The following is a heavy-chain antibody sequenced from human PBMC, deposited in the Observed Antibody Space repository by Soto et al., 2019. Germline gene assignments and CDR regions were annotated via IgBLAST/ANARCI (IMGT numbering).Heavy chain of an antibody. CDR1: GFTFVGYW. J-gene: IGHJ4*02. V-gene: IGHV3-7*01. CDR2: IKGDGSEK. CDR3: VRGTMAPGLDH. D-gene: IGHD3-3*01. Sequence: EVQLVESGGGWVRPGGPLRLSFAASGFTFVGYWKTWVRQTPGKGLEWVANIKGDGSEKYYVDSLKARFTISRDNAKNSLYLHMNSLRAEDTAVYYCVRGTMAPGLDHWGQGTLVTVSS.